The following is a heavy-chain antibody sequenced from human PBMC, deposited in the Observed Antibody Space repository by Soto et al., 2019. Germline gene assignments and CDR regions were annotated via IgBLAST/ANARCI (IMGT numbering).Heavy chain of an antibody. V-gene: IGHV3-23*01. J-gene: IGHJ4*02. CDR1: GFTFSMYA. D-gene: IGHD3-3*01. Sequence: EVQVLESGGGLVQLGGSLRLSCAASGFTFSMYAMTWVRQAPGKGLEWVSGISGSGGNTYYADSVKGRFTISRDSSKNTLYLQMNSLRAEDTAVYYCAKDRITIFGDIDYWGQGTLVTVSS. CDR2: ISGSGGNT. CDR3: AKDRITIFGDIDY.